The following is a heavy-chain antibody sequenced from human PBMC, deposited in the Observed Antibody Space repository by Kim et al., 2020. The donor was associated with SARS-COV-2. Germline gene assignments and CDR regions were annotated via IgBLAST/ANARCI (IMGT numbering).Heavy chain of an antibody. V-gene: IGHV3-15*01. CDR2: DGGTT. J-gene: IGHJ4*02. CDR3: TTDNFDY. Sequence: DGGTTDYAAPVKGRLTISRDDSKNTLYLQMNSLKTEDTAVYYCTTDNFDYWGQGTLVTVSS.